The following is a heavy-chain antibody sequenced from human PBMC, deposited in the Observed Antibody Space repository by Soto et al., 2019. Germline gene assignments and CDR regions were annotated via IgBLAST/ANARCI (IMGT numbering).Heavy chain of an antibody. V-gene: IGHV4-39*01. CDR1: GGSISSSSYY. CDR3: ARQPNDFWSGRSNWFDP. J-gene: IGHJ5*02. Sequence: SGTLSLTCTVSGGSISSSSYYWGWIRQPPGKGLEWIGSIYYSGSTYYNPSLKSRVTISVDTSKNQFSLKLSSVTAADTAVYYCARQPNDFWSGRSNWFDPWGQGTLVTVSS. CDR2: IYYSGST. D-gene: IGHD3-3*01.